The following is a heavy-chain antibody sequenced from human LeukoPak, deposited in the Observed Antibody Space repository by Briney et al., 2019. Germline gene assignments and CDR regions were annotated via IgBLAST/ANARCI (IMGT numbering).Heavy chain of an antibody. J-gene: IGHJ6*03. Sequence: GGSLRLSCAASGFTFSSYALHWVRQAPGKGLEWVAVISYDGSNKYYADSVKGRFTISRDNSKNTLYLQMNSLRVEDTAVYYCARTGSLSPFYYHYYMDVWGKGTTITVSS. CDR3: ARTGSLSPFYYHYYMDV. V-gene: IGHV3-30*04. D-gene: IGHD3-16*01. CDR1: GFTFSSYA. CDR2: ISYDGSNK.